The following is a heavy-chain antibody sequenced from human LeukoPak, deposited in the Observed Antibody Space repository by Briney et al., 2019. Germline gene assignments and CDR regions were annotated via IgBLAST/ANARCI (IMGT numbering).Heavy chain of an antibody. CDR2: ISSSSSYI. D-gene: IGHD2-2*01. J-gene: IGHJ4*02. CDR3: ARGAVVVPAASRADY. CDR1: GFTFSSYS. V-gene: IGHV3-21*01. Sequence: GGSLRLSRAASGFTFSSYSMNWVRQAPGKGLEWVSSISSSSSYIYYADSVKGRFTISRDNAKNSLYLQMNSLRAEDTAVYYCARGAVVVPAASRADYWGQGTLVTVSS.